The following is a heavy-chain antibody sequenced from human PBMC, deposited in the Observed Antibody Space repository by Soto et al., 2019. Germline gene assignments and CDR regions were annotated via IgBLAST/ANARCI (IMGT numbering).Heavy chain of an antibody. Sequence: PGGSLRLSCAASGFTFSSYWMTWVRQAPGKGLEWVANIKQDGSEKYYVDSVKGRFTISRDNARNSLYLQMNSLRAEDTAVYFCARDSRWFWDSLHYYYYMDVWGKGTTVPVSS. CDR1: GFTFSSYW. V-gene: IGHV3-7*01. CDR2: IKQDGSEK. J-gene: IGHJ6*03. D-gene: IGHD3-10*01. CDR3: ARDSRWFWDSLHYYYYMDV.